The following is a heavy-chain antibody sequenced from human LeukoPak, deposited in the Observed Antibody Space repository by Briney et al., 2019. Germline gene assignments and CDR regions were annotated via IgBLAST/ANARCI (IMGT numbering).Heavy chain of an antibody. Sequence: SQTLSLTCAISGDSVSSNGAAWDWIRQSPSRGLEWLGRTYYRSQQWYSDYAPSAKGRITINADTSQNQFSLHLNSVTPEDTAVYYCGRETDSGVVTNWGQGTLVTVSS. CDR3: GRETDSGVVTN. D-gene: IGHD3-3*01. CDR2: TYYRSQQWYS. V-gene: IGHV6-1*01. J-gene: IGHJ4*02. CDR1: GDSVSSNGAA.